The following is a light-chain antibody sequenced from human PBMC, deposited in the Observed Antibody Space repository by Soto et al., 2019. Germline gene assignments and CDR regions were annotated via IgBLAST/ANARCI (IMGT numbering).Light chain of an antibody. CDR2: GAS. V-gene: IGKV3-20*01. CDR1: QSVSSNY. Sequence: EIVLTQSPGTLSLSPGERATLSCRATQSVSSNYLAWYQQKSGQAPRLLIYGASSRATGIPDRFSGGESGTDFTLTITRLEPEDFAVYFCLQYGGLPRTFGQGTKVDIK. CDR3: LQYGGLPRT. J-gene: IGKJ1*01.